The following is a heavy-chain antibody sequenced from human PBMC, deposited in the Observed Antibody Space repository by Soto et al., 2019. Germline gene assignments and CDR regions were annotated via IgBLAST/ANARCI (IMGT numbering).Heavy chain of an antibody. D-gene: IGHD3-3*01. Sequence: SETLSLTCAVSSGSISSSNWWSWVRQPPGKGLEWIGEIYHSGSTNYNPSLKSRVTISVDTSKKQFSLKLSSVTAADTAVYYCARGKYYDFLSWPGYYYYVMDVWGQGTTVTVSS. CDR1: SGSISSSNW. CDR2: IYHSGST. J-gene: IGHJ6*02. V-gene: IGHV4-4*02. CDR3: ARGKYYDFLSWPGYYYYVMDV.